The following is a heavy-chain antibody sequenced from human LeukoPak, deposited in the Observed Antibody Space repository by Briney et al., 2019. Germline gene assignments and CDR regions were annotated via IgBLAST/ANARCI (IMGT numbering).Heavy chain of an antibody. V-gene: IGHV3-9*01. CDR3: AKDNDRSSWYRVEYFQH. CDR1: GFTFDDYA. CDR2: ISWNGGGI. J-gene: IGHJ1*01. D-gene: IGHD6-13*01. Sequence: PGGSLRLSCAASGFTFDDYAMYWVRHALGEGLGWGSGISWNGGGIGYAASVKGRFTTSRENAKNSPYTRMNSLRADDTALYYCAKDNDRSSWYRVEYFQHWGQGTLVPVSS.